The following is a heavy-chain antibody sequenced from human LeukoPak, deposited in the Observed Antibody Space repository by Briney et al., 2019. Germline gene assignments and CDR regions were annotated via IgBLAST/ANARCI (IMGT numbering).Heavy chain of an antibody. CDR1: GGSFSGYY. CDR2: INHSGST. D-gene: IGHD6-13*01. V-gene: IGHV4-34*01. CDR3: ARGYSSSWRTIDY. J-gene: IGHJ4*02. Sequence: PSETLSLTCAVYGGSFSGYYWSWIRQPPGKGLEWIGEINHSGSTNYNPSLKSRVTISVDTSNNQFSLKLSSVTAADTAVYYCARGYSSSWRTIDYWGQGTLVTVSS.